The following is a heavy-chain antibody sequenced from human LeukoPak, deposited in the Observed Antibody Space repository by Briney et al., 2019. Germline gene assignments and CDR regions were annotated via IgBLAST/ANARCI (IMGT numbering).Heavy chain of an antibody. CDR2: ISAYNGNT. J-gene: IGHJ4*02. V-gene: IGHV1-18*01. CDR1: GGTFSSYG. CDR3: ARDWRGPSVWHYYDSSGHFDY. Sequence: GASVTVSFKASGGTFSSYGIRWVRQAPGQGLEWMGWISAYNGNTNYAQKLQGRVTMTTDTSTSTAYMELRSLRSDDTAVYYCARDWRGPSVWHYYDSSGHFDYWGQGTLVTVSS. D-gene: IGHD3-22*01.